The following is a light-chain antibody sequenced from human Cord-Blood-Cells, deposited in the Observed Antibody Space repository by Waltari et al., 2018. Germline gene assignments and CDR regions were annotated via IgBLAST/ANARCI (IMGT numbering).Light chain of an antibody. CDR1: HDIRNH. CDR3: QQYVNLPLT. V-gene: IGKV1-33*01. CDR2: DAS. J-gene: IGKJ3*01. Sequence: DLQMTQSPSSLSASVGDRVTITCDASHDIRNHLNWYKQKTGKAPKLLIYDASNLETGVPSRFSVSGSGTDFTFTISSLQPEDIATYYCQQYVNLPLTFGPGTKVDIK.